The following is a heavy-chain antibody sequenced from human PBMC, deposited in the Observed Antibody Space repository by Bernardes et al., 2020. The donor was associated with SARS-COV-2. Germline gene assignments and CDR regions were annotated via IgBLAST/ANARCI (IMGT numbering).Heavy chain of an antibody. J-gene: IGHJ6*02. CDR2: IYYSGST. V-gene: IGHV4-59*08. Sequence: TLSLTCTVSGGSISSYYWSWIRQSPGKGLEWIGYIYYSGSTNYNPSLKSRVTISVDTSKNQFSLKLSSVTAADTAVYYCARQDIGAIFGVVITPAGMDVWGQGTTVTVSS. D-gene: IGHD3-3*01. CDR1: GGSISSYY. CDR3: ARQDIGAIFGVVITPAGMDV.